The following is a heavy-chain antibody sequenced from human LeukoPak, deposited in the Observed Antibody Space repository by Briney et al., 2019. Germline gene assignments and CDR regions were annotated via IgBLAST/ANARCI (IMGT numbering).Heavy chain of an antibody. D-gene: IGHD1-26*01. V-gene: IGHV1-2*02. CDR3: ARAQWELPQQGFDY. J-gene: IGHJ4*02. CDR1: GYTFTGYY. CDR2: INPNSGGT. Sequence: ASVKVSCKASGYTFTGYYMHWVRQAPGQGLEWMGWINPNSGGTNYAQKFQGRVTMTRDTSISTAYMELSRLRSDDTAVYYCARAQWELPQQGFDYWGQGTLVTVSS.